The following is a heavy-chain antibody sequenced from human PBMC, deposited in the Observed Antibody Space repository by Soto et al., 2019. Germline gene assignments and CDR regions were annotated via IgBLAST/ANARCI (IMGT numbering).Heavy chain of an antibody. D-gene: IGHD6-19*01. CDR3: AKDTDSSGWYYFDY. CDR2: ISWNSGSI. V-gene: IGHV3-9*01. CDR1: GFTFDDYA. J-gene: IGHJ4*02. Sequence: EVQLVESGGGLVQPGRSLRLSCAASGFTFDDYAMHWVRQAPGKGLEWVSGISWNSGSIVYADSVKGRFTISRDNAKNSLYLQMNSLRAEDTALYYCAKDTDSSGWYYFDYWGQGTLVTVSS.